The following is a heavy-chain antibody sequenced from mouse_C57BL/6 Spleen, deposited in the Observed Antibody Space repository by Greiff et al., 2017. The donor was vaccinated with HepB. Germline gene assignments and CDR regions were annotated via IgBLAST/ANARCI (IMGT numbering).Heavy chain of an antibody. J-gene: IGHJ2*01. Sequence: VQLQQSVAELVRPGASVKLSCTASGFNIKNTYMHWVKQRPEQGLEWIGRIDPANGNTKYAPKFQGKATITADPSSNTAYLQLSSLTSEDTAIYYCASRASNWDVGGYFDYWGQGTTLTVSS. CDR2: IDPANGNT. CDR1: GFNIKNTY. D-gene: IGHD4-1*01. CDR3: ASRASNWDVGGYFDY. V-gene: IGHV14-3*01.